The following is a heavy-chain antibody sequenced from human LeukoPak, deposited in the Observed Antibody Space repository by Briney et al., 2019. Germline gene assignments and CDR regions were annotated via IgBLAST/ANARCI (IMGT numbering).Heavy chain of an antibody. J-gene: IGHJ4*02. CDR2: ISAYNGNT. Sequence: ASVKVSCKASGYTFTSYGISWVRQAPGQGLEWMGWISAYNGNTKYAQKLQGRVTMTTDTSTSTAHMELRSLRSDDTAVYYCARGPYDYYDSSGYYSRDYWGQGTLVTVSS. CDR1: GYTFTSYG. CDR3: ARGPYDYYDSSGYYSRDY. V-gene: IGHV1-18*01. D-gene: IGHD3-22*01.